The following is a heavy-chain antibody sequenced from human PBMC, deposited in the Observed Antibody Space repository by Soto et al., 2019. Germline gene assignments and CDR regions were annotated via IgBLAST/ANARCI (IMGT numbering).Heavy chain of an antibody. CDR3: AKKPTVNAAVAGDY. CDR1: GFTFSSYG. Sequence: QVQLVESGGGVVQPGRSLRLSCAASGFTFSSYGMHWVRQAPGMGLEWVAVISYDGSNKYYADSVKGRFTISRDNXXNALYLQMNSLRAEDTAVDYCAKKPTVNAAVAGDYWGQGTLVTVSS. CDR2: ISYDGSNK. D-gene: IGHD6-19*01. V-gene: IGHV3-30*18. J-gene: IGHJ4*02.